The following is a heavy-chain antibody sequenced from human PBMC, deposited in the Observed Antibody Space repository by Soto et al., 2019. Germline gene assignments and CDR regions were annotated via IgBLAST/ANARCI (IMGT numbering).Heavy chain of an antibody. Sequence: SSETLSLTCTVSGGSISSSSYYWGWIRQPPGKGLEWIGSIYYSGNAYYNPSLKSRVTMSVDTSKNQFSLKLSSVTAADTAVYYCARRLYYDSSGFEGGGMDVWGQGTTVTVSS. CDR2: IYYSGNA. V-gene: IGHV4-39*01. D-gene: IGHD3-22*01. CDR1: GGSISSSSYY. CDR3: ARRLYYDSSGFEGGGMDV. J-gene: IGHJ6*02.